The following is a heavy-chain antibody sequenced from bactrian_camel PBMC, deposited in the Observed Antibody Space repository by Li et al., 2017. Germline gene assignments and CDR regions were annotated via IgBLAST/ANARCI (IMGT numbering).Heavy chain of an antibody. V-gene: IGHV3S10*01. Sequence: VQLVESGGGSVQAGGSLRLSCAASGFTFSSYAMSWVRQAPGKGLEWVSSIYTGDGKTNSIDSVKGRFAISQDNAKNRLYLQMNSLKSEDTAMYYCAAERAPSGRPCTSLTTARPTYWGPGTQVTVS. CDR1: GFTFSSYA. J-gene: IGHJ4*01. D-gene: IGHD6*01. CDR3: AAERAPSGRPCTSLTTARPTY. CDR2: IYTGDGKT.